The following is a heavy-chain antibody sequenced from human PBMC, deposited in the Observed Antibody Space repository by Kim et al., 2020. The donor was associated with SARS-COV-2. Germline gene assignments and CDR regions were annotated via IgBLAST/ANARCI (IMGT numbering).Heavy chain of an antibody. J-gene: IGHJ4*02. Sequence: ANCARKFQGKVTITGDKSTVTAYMELSSLRSEDTAVYYCARVDSYGPVDYWGQGTLVTVSS. CDR2: A. D-gene: IGHD5-18*01. CDR3: ARVDSYGPVDY. V-gene: IGHV1-69*04.